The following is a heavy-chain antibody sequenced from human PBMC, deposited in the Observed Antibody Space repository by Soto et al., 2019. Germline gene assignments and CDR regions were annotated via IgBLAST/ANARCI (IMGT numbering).Heavy chain of an antibody. CDR1: GYTFTSYG. V-gene: IGHV1-18*01. Sequence: ASVRVSGKASGYTFTSYGISWVRQAPGQGLEWMGWISAYNGNTNYAQKLQGRVTMTTDTSTSTAYMELRSLRSDDTAVYYCARDHGVDGRFDYWGQGTLVTVSS. D-gene: IGHD2-15*01. CDR3: ARDHGVDGRFDY. J-gene: IGHJ4*02. CDR2: ISAYNGNT.